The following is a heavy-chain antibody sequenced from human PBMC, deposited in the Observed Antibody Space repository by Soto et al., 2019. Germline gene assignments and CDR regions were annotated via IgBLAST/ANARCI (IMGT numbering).Heavy chain of an antibody. CDR2: IYSGGST. Sequence: PGGSLRLSCAASGFTVSSNYMSWVRQAPWKGLEWVSVIYSGGSTYYADSVKGRFTISRDNSKNTLYLQMNSLRAEDTAVYYCARDLAVAGTGDSDAFDIWGQGTMVTVSS. D-gene: IGHD6-19*01. CDR3: ARDLAVAGTGDSDAFDI. CDR1: GFTVSSNY. V-gene: IGHV3-66*01. J-gene: IGHJ3*02.